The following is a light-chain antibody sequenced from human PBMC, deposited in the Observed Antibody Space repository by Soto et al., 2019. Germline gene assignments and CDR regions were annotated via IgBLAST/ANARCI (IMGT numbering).Light chain of an antibody. CDR1: QIVVGIH. V-gene: IGKV3-20*01. Sequence: EIVLTQSPGTLSLSPGERATLSCRASQIVVGIHLTWYQQKPGQAPRLLIYGASSRATGVPDRFRGSGSGTDFTLTINRLEPEDFAVYYCQLFATSPMGFTHGPGTKVDVK. J-gene: IGKJ3*01. CDR3: QLFATSPMGFT. CDR2: GAS.